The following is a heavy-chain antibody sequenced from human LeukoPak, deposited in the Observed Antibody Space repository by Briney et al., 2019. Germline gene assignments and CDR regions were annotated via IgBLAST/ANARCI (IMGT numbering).Heavy chain of an antibody. CDR2: ITGSAGTT. CDR1: GFTFSSFF. J-gene: IGHJ4*02. CDR3: AKSSVGATVFDD. Sequence: GGSLRLSCAASGFTFSSFFMTWVRQAPGKGLEWVSGITGSAGTTSYADSVKGRFTISRDNSKNTVYLQMNSLRVEDTAVYYCAKSSVGATVFDDWGQGTLVTVSS. V-gene: IGHV3-23*01. D-gene: IGHD1-26*01.